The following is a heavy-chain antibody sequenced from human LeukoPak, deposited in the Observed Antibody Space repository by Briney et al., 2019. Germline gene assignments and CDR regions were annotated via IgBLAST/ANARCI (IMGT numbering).Heavy chain of an antibody. CDR3: ARVSSSEGTYYYDSSGYYYFDY. V-gene: IGHV1-2*02. Sequence: ASVKDSCKASGYTFTGYYMHWVRQAPGQGLEWMGWINPNSGGTNYAQQFQGRVTMTRDRSISTSYMELSRLRSDDTAVYYCARVSSSEGTYYYDSSGYYYFDYWGQGTLVTVSS. CDR2: INPNSGGT. D-gene: IGHD3-22*01. J-gene: IGHJ4*02. CDR1: GYTFTGYY.